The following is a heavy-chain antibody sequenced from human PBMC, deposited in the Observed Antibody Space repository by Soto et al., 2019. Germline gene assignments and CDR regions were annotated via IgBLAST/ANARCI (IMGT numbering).Heavy chain of an antibody. CDR3: ARLSGYSSSWSHPGY. D-gene: IGHD6-13*01. J-gene: IGHJ4*02. V-gene: IGHV3-48*01. Sequence: EVQLVESGGGLVQPGGSLRLSCAASGFTFSSYSMNWVRQAPGKGLEWVSYISSSSSTIYYADSVKGRFTISRDNAKNSLYLQMNSLRAEDTAVYYCARLSGYSSSWSHPGYWGQGTLVTVSS. CDR2: ISSSSSTI. CDR1: GFTFSSYS.